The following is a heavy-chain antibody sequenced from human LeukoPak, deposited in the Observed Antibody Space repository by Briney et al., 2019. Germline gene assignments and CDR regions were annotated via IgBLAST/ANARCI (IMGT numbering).Heavy chain of an antibody. CDR3: ARAGAIGSVDY. CDR1: GFTFSSYW. V-gene: IGHV3-7*01. Sequence: GGSLRLSCAASGFTFSSYWMSWVRQAPGKGLEWVANINHDGNEKYYVDSVTGRFTISRDNDKNSLYLQMNSLRVEDTAVYYCARAGAIGSVDYWGQGTLVPVSS. J-gene: IGHJ4*02. CDR2: INHDGNEK. D-gene: IGHD2-15*01.